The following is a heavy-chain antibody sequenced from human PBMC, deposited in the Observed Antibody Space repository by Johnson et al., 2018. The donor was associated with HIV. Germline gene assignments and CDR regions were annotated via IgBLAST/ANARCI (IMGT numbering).Heavy chain of an antibody. J-gene: IGHJ1*01. D-gene: IGHD3-10*02. Sequence: QVQLVESGGGVVQPGRSLRLSCAASEFTFSSYGMHWVRQAPGKGLEWVAVTSYDGSNKYYADSVKGRFTISRDNSKNTLYLQMNSLRAEDTAVYYCAKGGYNVRGLLGLRWAMWG. CDR1: EFTFSSYG. V-gene: IGHV3-30*18. CDR2: TSYDGSNK. CDR3: AKGGYNVRGLLGLRWAM.